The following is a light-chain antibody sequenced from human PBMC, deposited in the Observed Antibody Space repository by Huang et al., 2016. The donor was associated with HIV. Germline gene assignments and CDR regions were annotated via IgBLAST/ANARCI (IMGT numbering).Light chain of an antibody. CDR3: QQYGGSPLT. CDR1: QSVSNY. J-gene: IGKJ4*01. V-gene: IGKV3-20*01. CDR2: GAS. Sequence: EIVLTQSPGTLSLSPWERATLSCRASQSVSNYLAWYQQKPGQAPRLLIYGASSRATGIPDRFSGSGSGTDFTLTISRLEPEDFAFYYCQQYGGSPLTFGGGIKVETK.